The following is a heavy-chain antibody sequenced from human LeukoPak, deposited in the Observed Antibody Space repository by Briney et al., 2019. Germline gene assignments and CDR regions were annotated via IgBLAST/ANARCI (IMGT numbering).Heavy chain of an antibody. D-gene: IGHD2-21*02. CDR1: GFTFSSYW. CDR3: ARDMEDTYCGGDCYSWFDP. V-gene: IGHV3-7*01. CDR2: IKQDGSEK. Sequence: PGGSLRLSCAASGFTFSSYWMSWVRQAPGKGLEWVANIKQDGSEKYYVDSVKGRFTISRDNAKNSLYLQMNSLRAEDTAVYYCARDMEDTYCGGDCYSWFDPWGQGTLVTVSS. J-gene: IGHJ5*02.